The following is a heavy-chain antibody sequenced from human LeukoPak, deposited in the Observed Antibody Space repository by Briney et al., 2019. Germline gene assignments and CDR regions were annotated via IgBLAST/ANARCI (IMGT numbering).Heavy chain of an antibody. Sequence: SVKVSCKASGGTFSSYAISWVRQAPGQGLEWMGRIIPILGIANYAQKFRGRVTITADKSTSTAYMELSSLRSEDTAVYYCAREVSSSWFKFDYWGQGTLVTVSS. D-gene: IGHD6-13*01. J-gene: IGHJ4*02. V-gene: IGHV1-69*04. CDR3: AREVSSSWFKFDY. CDR1: GGTFSSYA. CDR2: IIPILGIA.